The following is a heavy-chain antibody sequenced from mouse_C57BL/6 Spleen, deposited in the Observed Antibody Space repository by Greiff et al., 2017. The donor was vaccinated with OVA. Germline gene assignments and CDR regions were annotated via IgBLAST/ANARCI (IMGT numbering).Heavy chain of an antibody. V-gene: IGHV1-26*01. CDR3: AREEGTGAQVHYFDY. CDR2: INPNNGGT. Sequence: VQLQQSGPELVKPGASVKISCKASGYTFTDYYMNWVKQSHGKSLEWIGDINPNNGGTSYNQKFKGKATLTVDKSSSTAYMELRSRTSEDSAVYYCAREEGTGAQVHYFDYWGQGTTLTVSS. J-gene: IGHJ2*01. D-gene: IGHD3-2*02. CDR1: GYTFTDYY.